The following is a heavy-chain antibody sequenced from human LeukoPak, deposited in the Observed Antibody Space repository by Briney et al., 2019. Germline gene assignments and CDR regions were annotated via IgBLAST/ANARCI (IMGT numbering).Heavy chain of an antibody. V-gene: IGHV4-39*02. J-gene: IGHJ4*02. D-gene: IGHD5-12*01. CDR1: GGSVSSSSYY. CDR2: IYYSGNT. Sequence: PSETLSLTCTVSGGSVSSSSYYWGWIRQPPGKGLEWIGNIYYSGNTYYNPSLKSRVTISVDTSKNHFSLKLTSVTAADTAVYYCARVYSGYDYPFDSWGQGILVSVSS. CDR3: ARVYSGYDYPFDS.